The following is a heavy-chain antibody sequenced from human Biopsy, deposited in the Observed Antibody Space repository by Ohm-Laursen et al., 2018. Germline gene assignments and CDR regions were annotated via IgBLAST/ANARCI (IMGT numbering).Heavy chain of an antibody. D-gene: IGHD6-6*01. V-gene: IGHV3-21*06. CDR1: GFTFSSYA. CDR2: IAERSTYI. CDR3: ARERGRKSIAATDY. Sequence: SLRLSCTASGFTFSSYAMEWDRQAPGKGLEWVSSIAERSTYISYADSVKGRFTISRDNAQNSLYLQMNNLRVEDTAVYYCARERGRKSIAATDYWGQGVLVTVSS. J-gene: IGHJ4*02.